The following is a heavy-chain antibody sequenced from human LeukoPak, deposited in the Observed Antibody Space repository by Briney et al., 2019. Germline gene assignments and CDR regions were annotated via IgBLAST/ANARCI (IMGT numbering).Heavy chain of an antibody. J-gene: IGHJ4*02. CDR3: AREATWGQWYFDH. CDR1: GFSFSNHG. Sequence: PGGSLRLSCVASGFSFSNHGMHWARQAPGKGLEWVSVIASDGGAKFYADSVKGRFTLSRDNPKNMFFLQMNLLTVEDTAIYYCAREATWGQWYFDHWGQGTPVTVSS. D-gene: IGHD6-19*01. CDR2: IASDGGAK. V-gene: IGHV3-30*03.